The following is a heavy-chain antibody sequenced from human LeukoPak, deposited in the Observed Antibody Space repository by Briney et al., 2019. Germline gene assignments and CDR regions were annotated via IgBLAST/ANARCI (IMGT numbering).Heavy chain of an antibody. CDR3: ARSTVTTPLDY. J-gene: IGHJ4*02. V-gene: IGHV3-33*01. Sequence: GRSLRLSCAASGFTFSSYGMHWARQAPGKGLEWVAVIWYDGSNKYYADSVKGRFTISRDNSKNTLYLQMNSLRAEDTAVYYCARSTVTTPLDYWGQGTLVTVSS. CDR1: GFTFSSYG. D-gene: IGHD4-17*01. CDR2: IWYDGSNK.